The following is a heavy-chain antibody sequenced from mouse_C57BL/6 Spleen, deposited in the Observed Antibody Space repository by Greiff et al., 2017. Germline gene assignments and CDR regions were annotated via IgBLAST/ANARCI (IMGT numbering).Heavy chain of an antibody. J-gene: IGHJ4*01. Sequence: VQLKQSGPELVKPGASVKISCKASGYSFTGYYMNWVKQSPEKSLEWIGEINPSTGGTTYNQKFKAKATLTVDKSSSTAYMQLKSLTSEDSAVYYCARREWTAVPMDYWGQGTSVTVSS. CDR3: ARREWTAVPMDY. CDR2: INPSTGGT. CDR1: GYSFTGYY. D-gene: IGHD3-3*01. V-gene: IGHV1-42*01.